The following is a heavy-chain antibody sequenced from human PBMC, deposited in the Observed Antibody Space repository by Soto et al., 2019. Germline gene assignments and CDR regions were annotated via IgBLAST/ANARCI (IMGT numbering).Heavy chain of an antibody. CDR1: GFTFSKYW. J-gene: IGHJ6*02. CDR2: INSDGSST. CDR3: XXXXXXXXXXXXXXYGMDV. V-gene: IGHV3-74*01. Sequence: EVRLVESGGGLVQPGGSLRLSCAASGFTFSKYWTHWVRQVPGKGLVWVSRINSDGSSTSYADSVRGRFTISRDNAKKXXXXXXXXXXXXXXXXXXXXXXXXXXXXXXXXXYGMDVWGQGTTVIVS.